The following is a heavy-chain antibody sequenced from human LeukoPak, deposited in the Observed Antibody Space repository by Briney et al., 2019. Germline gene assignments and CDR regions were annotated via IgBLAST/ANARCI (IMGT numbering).Heavy chain of an antibody. CDR1: GGSISSGGYS. V-gene: IGHV4-30-2*01. J-gene: IGHJ5*02. Sequence: PSETLSLTCAVSGGSISSGGYSWSWIRQPPGKGLEWIGYIYHSGSTYYNPSLKSRVTISVDRSKNQFSLKLSSVTAADTAVYYCASHTETNRYSSSWYWFDPWGQGTLVTVSS. D-gene: IGHD6-13*01. CDR3: ASHTETNRYSSSWYWFDP. CDR2: IYHSGST.